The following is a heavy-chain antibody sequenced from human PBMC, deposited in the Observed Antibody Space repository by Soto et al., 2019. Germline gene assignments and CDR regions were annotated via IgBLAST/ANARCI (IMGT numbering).Heavy chain of an antibody. D-gene: IGHD2-15*01. CDR1: GFTVSSKY. CDR2: NNRGGSI. V-gene: IGHV3-66*01. Sequence: PGGSLRLSCAVSGFTVSSKYMSWVRQAPGKGLEWVSLNNRGGSISYADSVKGRFTISRDNSENTLYLQMSSLGVEDTGVYYCTRDDVHCGSCYGIPMDIWGKGTTVTVSS. CDR3: TRDDVHCGSCYGIPMDI. J-gene: IGHJ6*03.